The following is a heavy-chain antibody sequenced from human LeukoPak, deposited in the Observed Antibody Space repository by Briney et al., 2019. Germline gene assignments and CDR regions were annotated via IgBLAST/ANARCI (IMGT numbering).Heavy chain of an antibody. CDR1: GGSISSSSYY. CDR2: IYYSGST. CDR3: ARVSSGWYSLVIDY. J-gene: IGHJ4*02. V-gene: IGHV4-39*07. Sequence: SETLSLTCTVSGGSISSSSYYWGWIRQPPGKGLEWIGSIYYSGSTYYNPSLKSRVTISVDTSKNQFSLKLSSVTAADTAVYYCARVSSGWYSLVIDYWGQGTLVTVSS. D-gene: IGHD6-19*01.